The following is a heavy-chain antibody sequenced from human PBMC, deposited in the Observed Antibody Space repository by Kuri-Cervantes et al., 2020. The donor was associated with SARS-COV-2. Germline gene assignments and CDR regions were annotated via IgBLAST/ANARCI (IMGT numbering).Heavy chain of an antibody. CDR1: GFTFSDHY. Sequence: GESLKISCAASGFTFSDHYMDWVRQAPGKGLEWVGRTRNKANSYTTEYAASVKGRFTISRDDSKNSLYLQMNSLKTVDTAVYYCARGNYYDSSGYFYYYGMDVWGQGTTVTVSS. CDR3: ARGNYYDSSGYFYYYGMDV. J-gene: IGHJ6*02. V-gene: IGHV3-72*01. D-gene: IGHD3-22*01. CDR2: TRNKANSYTT.